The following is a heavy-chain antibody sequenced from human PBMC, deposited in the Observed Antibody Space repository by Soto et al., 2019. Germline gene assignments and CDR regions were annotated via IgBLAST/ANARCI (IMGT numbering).Heavy chain of an antibody. CDR1: GYTFTSYG. CDR2: ISAYNGNT. V-gene: IGHV1-18*04. J-gene: IGHJ4*02. CDR3: ASDRRGSSRAGFDY. D-gene: IGHD6-6*01. Sequence: QVQLVQSGAEVKQPGASVQGSCKASGYTFTSYGISWVRQAPGQVLEWTGWISAYNGNTNYAQKLKGRVTMTTDTSTSTVYMELMSLRSDDPAVYYCASDRRGSSRAGFDYWGKGPLVTVSS.